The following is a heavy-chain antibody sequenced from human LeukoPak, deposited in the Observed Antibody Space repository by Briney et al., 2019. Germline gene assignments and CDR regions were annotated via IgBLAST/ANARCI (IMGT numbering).Heavy chain of an antibody. D-gene: IGHD3-3*01. CDR3: ARQYYDIWSGYYTADYYFDY. CDR2: IKQDGSEK. CDR1: GFTFSSYW. Sequence: GGSLRLSCAASGFTFSSYWMSWVRQAPGKGLEWVANIKQDGSEKYYVDSVKGRFTISRDNAKNSLYLQMNSLRAEDTAVYYCARQYYDIWSGYYTADYYFDYWGQGTLVTVSS. V-gene: IGHV3-7*01. J-gene: IGHJ4*02.